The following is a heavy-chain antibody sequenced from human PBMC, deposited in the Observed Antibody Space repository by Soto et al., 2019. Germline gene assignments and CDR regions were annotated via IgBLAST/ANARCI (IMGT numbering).Heavy chain of an antibody. D-gene: IGHD3-9*01. J-gene: IGHJ6*02. CDR2: IIPIFGTA. Sequence: GXSVKVSCKASGGPFISYAIIWVRQAPGQGLEWMGGIIPIFGTANYAQKFQCRVTITADKSTSTAYMELSSLRSEDTAVYYCASLNYDILTGYKVYYYAMDVWGQGTTVTVS. V-gene: IGHV1-69*06. CDR1: GGPFISYA. CDR3: ASLNYDILTGYKVYYYAMDV.